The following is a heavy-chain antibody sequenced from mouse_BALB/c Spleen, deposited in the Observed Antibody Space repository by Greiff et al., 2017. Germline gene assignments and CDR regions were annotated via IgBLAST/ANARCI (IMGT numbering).Heavy chain of an antibody. D-gene: IGHD2-1*01. J-gene: IGHJ4*01. CDR1: GFSLTSYG. V-gene: IGHV2-9*02. Sequence: VQLVESGPGLVAPSQSLSITCTVSGFSLTSYGVHWVRQPPGKGLEWLGVIWAGGSTNYNSALMSRLSISKDNSKSQVFLKMNSLQTDDTAMYYCARDCGNYPMWAMDYWGQGTSVTVSS. CDR3: ARDCGNYPMWAMDY. CDR2: IWAGGST.